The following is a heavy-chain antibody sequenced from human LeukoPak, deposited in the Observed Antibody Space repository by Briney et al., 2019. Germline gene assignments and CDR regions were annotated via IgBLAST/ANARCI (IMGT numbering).Heavy chain of an antibody. Sequence: GGSLRLSCAASGFTFSSYAMSWVRQAQGNGLEWVSAISNGGSSTYYADSVKGRFTISQDNSWNTLYLQMNSLRAEDTAVYYCARGSRTSGWSPWGQGTLVTVSS. V-gene: IGHV3-23*01. CDR1: GFTFSSYA. CDR2: ISNGGSST. J-gene: IGHJ5*02. D-gene: IGHD6-19*01. CDR3: ARGSRTSGWSP.